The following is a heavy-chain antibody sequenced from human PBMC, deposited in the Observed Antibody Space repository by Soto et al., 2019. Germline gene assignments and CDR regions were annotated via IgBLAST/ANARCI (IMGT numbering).Heavy chain of an antibody. J-gene: IGHJ4*02. CDR2: IIPIFGTA. CDR3: ASSSGNNYGVGTNYVLDY. D-gene: IGHD1-26*01. Sequence: QVQLVQSGAEVKKPGSSVKVSCKTSGGTFSTYSIVWVRQAPGEGLEWMGGIIPIFGTANYAQKFQDRVTITADKSTNTAFMELSSLKSEDTAMYYCASSSGNNYGVGTNYVLDYWGQGPLVTVSS. CDR1: GGTFSTYS. V-gene: IGHV1-69*06.